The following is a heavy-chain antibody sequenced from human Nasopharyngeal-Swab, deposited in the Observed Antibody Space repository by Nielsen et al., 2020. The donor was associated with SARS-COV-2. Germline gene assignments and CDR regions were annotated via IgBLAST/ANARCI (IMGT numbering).Heavy chain of an antibody. Sequence: GESLTNSCAGSGFTFSDYYMRWIRQEPGKGLEWASYVSSSGSSIYCADSVKGRFTISRDNVKMSQYLQMNSLRAEDTAVYYCARRGGYGTPVDYWGQGTLVTVSS. CDR3: ARRGGYGTPVDY. D-gene: IGHD5-18*01. CDR2: VSSSGSSI. J-gene: IGHJ4*02. V-gene: IGHV3-11*04. CDR1: GFTFSDYY.